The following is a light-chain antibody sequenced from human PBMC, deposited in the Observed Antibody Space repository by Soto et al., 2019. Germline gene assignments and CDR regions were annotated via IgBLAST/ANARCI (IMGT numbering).Light chain of an antibody. CDR3: TSYRRSNPLV. Sequence: QSALTQPASVSGSPGQSITISCIGSSSDVGTYHYVSWYQHHPGKAPKPLIYEVSNRPSGVSSRFSGSKSGNTASLTISGLQAEDEGDYYCTSYRRSNPLVFGNGTKVTV. V-gene: IGLV2-14*01. J-gene: IGLJ1*01. CDR2: EVS. CDR1: SSDVGTYHY.